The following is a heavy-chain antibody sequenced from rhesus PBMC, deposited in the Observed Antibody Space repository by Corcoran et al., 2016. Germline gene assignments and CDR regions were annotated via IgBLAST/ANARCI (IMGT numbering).Heavy chain of an antibody. CDR1: GFTFSSYG. V-gene: IGHV3S5*01. CDR2: FSNGGGST. J-gene: IGHJ3*01. CDR3: AKDRDAFDF. Sequence: EVQLVESGGGLVQPGGSLRLSCAASGFTFSSYGMSCVRKAPGKGLEWVSYFSNGGGSTYYAESVKCRFTISRDNSKNTLSLKMNSLRAEDTAVYYCAKDRDAFDFWGQGLRVTVSS.